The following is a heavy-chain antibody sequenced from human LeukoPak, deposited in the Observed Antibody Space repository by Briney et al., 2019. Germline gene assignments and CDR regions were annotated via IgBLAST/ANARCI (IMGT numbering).Heavy chain of an antibody. Sequence: SVKVSCKASGGTFSSYAISWVRQAPGQGLEWTGGLIPIFGTANYAQKFQGRVTITADESTSTAYMELSSLRSEDTAVYYCAREAPTRIAAADPYYFDYWGQGTLVTVSS. CDR2: LIPIFGTA. V-gene: IGHV1-69*13. D-gene: IGHD6-13*01. J-gene: IGHJ4*02. CDR3: AREAPTRIAAADPYYFDY. CDR1: GGTFSSYA.